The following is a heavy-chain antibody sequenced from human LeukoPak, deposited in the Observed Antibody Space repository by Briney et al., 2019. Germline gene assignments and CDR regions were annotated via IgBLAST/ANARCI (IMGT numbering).Heavy chain of an antibody. Sequence: GGSLRLSCGASGFTFSSYAMSWVRQAPGKGLEWVSVISGSGGSTYYADSVKGRFTISRDNSKNTLYLQMNSLRAEDTAVYYCAELGITMIGGVWGKGTTVTISS. CDR1: GFTFSSYA. D-gene: IGHD3-10*02. CDR3: AELGITMIGGV. CDR2: ISGSGGST. V-gene: IGHV3-23*01. J-gene: IGHJ6*04.